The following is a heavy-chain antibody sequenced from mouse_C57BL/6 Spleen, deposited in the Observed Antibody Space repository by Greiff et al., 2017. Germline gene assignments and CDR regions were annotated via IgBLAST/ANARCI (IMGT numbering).Heavy chain of an antibody. CDR1: GYTFTSYW. Sequence: QVQLQQPGAELVKPGASVKLSCKASGYTFTSYWMQWVKQRPGQGLEWIGEIDPSDSYTNYNQKFKGKATLTVDTSSSTAYMQLSSLPSEDSAVYYCARSGDYGAMDYWGQGTSVTVSS. CDR3: ARSGDYGAMDY. J-gene: IGHJ4*01. CDR2: IDPSDSYT. V-gene: IGHV1-50*01. D-gene: IGHD3-1*01.